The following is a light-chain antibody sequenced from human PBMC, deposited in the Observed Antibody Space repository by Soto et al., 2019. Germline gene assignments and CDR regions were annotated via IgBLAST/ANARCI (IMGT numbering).Light chain of an antibody. CDR1: QSVSSN. J-gene: IGKJ1*01. CDR3: QPYSNWPRT. CDR2: GAS. Sequence: EIVLTQSPATLSVSPGEGYALSCMASQSVSSNLAWYQQKPAQAPRLLIYGASTRATGIPARFSGSGSGTEFTLTISSLQSEDFAVYYCQPYSNWPRTFGQGTKVDIK. V-gene: IGKV3-15*01.